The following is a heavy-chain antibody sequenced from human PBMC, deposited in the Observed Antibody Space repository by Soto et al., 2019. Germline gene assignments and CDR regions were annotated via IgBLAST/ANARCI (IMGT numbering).Heavy chain of an antibody. D-gene: IGHD3-22*01. J-gene: IGHJ4*02. CDR3: ARARYSSRWGTFDS. CDR1: GGSFSTNE. Sequence: QVHLEQSGAEVKKPGTSVKVSCKAFGGSFSTNEIDWVRQAPGQGLEWMGRIFPNVGTADYAQKFQGRLTIIADESTSTVFMELSRLSSADTAVYCCARARYSSRWGTFDSWGQGTQVAVSS. V-gene: IGHV1-69*01. CDR2: IFPNVGTA.